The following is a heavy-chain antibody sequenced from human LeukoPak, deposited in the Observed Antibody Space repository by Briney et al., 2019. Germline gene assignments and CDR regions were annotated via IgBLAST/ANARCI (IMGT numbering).Heavy chain of an antibody. CDR1: GGSISSSSYY. Sequence: DPSETLSLTCTVSGGSISSSSYYWGWIRQPPGKGLEWIGSIYYSGSTYYNPSLKSRVTISVDTSKNQFSLKLSSVTAADTAVYYCAKRGLGYSYGYWYYFDYWGQGTLVTVSS. V-gene: IGHV4-39*01. D-gene: IGHD5-18*01. CDR3: AKRGLGYSYGYWYYFDY. CDR2: IYYSGST. J-gene: IGHJ4*02.